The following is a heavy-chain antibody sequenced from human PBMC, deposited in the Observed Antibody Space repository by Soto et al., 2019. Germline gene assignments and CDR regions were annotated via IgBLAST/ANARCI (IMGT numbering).Heavy chain of an antibody. D-gene: IGHD3-9*01. CDR3: ARHSTGLDV. J-gene: IGHJ6*04. CDR2: IHYSGST. V-gene: IGHV4-59*08. Sequence: QVQLQESGPGLVKPSETLSLTCTVSGGSISSSYWSWIRQPPGKGLEWVGYIHYSGSTHYNPSRNSRITISLDTSKNQFSLKLTSVTAADTAVYYCARHSTGLDVWGKGTTVTVSS. CDR1: GGSISSSY.